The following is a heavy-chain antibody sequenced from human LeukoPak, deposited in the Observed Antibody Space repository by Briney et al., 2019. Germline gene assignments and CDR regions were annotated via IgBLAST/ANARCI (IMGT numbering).Heavy chain of an antibody. V-gene: IGHV4-39*07. CDR1: GGSISSSSYY. CDR2: IYYSGST. Sequence: SETLSLTCTVSGGSISSSSYYWGWIRQPPGKGLEWIGSIYYSGSTYYNPSLKSRVTISVDTSKNQFSLKLSSVTAADTAVYYCARGSYDFWSGPPHAWFDPWGQGTLVTVSS. J-gene: IGHJ5*02. CDR3: ARGSYDFWSGPPHAWFDP. D-gene: IGHD3-3*01.